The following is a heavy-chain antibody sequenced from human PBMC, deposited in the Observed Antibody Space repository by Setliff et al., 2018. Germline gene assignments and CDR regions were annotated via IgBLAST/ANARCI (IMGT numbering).Heavy chain of an antibody. CDR1: GFTFSTYW. V-gene: IGHV3-7*01. D-gene: IGHD2-2*01. Sequence: PGGSLRLSCAASGFTFSTYWMSWVRQAPGKGLEWVANIKQDGSEKYYVDSVKGRFSISGDNAKNSLYLQMNSLRAEDTAVYYCARAHSSTLSVHDYWGQGTLVTVSS. CDR3: ARAHSSTLSVHDY. J-gene: IGHJ4*02. CDR2: IKQDGSEK.